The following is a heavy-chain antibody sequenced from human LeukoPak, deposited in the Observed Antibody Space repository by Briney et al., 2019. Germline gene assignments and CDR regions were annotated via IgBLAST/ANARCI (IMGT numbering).Heavy chain of an antibody. CDR1: GFTFSSYS. D-gene: IGHD3-3*01. CDR2: ISGSGGSS. J-gene: IGHJ3*02. V-gene: IGHV3-23*01. Sequence: GGSLRLSCAASGFTFSSYSMSWVRQAPGKGLEWVSAISGSGGSSYYADSVRGLFTISRNNSKNTLYLLINSLRDENTALYYCAKTYYDFWSPDAFDIWGQGTMDSLSS. CDR3: AKTYYDFWSPDAFDI.